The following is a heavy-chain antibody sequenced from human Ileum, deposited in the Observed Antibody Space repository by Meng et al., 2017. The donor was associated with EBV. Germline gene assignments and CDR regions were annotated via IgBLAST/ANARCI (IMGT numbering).Heavy chain of an antibody. Sequence: HLHFQESDPGLVKPSETLSLTCSVSGGSITSYSYYWGWIRQPPGKGLEWIATIYHTGSTYYNPSLKSRVTISVDTSKNEFSLKVTSVTAADTALYYCARRDTAWFDPWGRGTLVTVSS. CDR3: ARRDTAWFDP. J-gene: IGHJ5*02. CDR1: GGSITSYSYY. D-gene: IGHD2-21*02. V-gene: IGHV4-39*01. CDR2: IYHTGST.